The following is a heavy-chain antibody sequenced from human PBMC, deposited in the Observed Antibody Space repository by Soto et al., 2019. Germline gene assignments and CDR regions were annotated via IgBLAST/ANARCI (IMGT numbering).Heavy chain of an antibody. J-gene: IGHJ4*02. CDR2: ISSGGSST. Sequence: PGGSLRLSCAASGIAFKSHTMYWVRQPPGKGLEWVSYISSGGSSTQYADSVKGRFTIARDNARNSLSLQRNGLRDEDTAIYYCARGRTDYAYFESWGQGTLVTVSS. CDR3: ARGRTDYAYFES. CDR1: GIAFKSHT. V-gene: IGHV3-48*02. D-gene: IGHD3-16*01.